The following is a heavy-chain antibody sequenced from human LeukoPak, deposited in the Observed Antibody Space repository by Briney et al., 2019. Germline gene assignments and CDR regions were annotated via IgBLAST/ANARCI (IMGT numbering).Heavy chain of an antibody. V-gene: IGHV3-48*04. J-gene: IGHJ4*02. Sequence: GGSLRLSCAASGFTFSSYSMKGVRQAPGKGREWVSYISSSSSTIYYADSVKGRFTISRDNAKNSLYLQMNSLRAEDTAVYYCARSVLTGTDYFDYWGQGTLVTVSS. CDR3: ARSVLTGTDYFDY. CDR2: ISSSSSTI. D-gene: IGHD1-7*01. CDR1: GFTFSSYS.